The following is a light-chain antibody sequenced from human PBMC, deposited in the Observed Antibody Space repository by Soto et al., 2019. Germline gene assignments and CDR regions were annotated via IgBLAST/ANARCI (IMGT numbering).Light chain of an antibody. J-gene: IGLJ3*02. CDR3: ETWDSDTRV. CDR1: SGHIGYI. CDR2: LELSGSY. Sequence: QSVLTQSSSASASLGSSVKLTCTLSSGHIGYIIAWHQQQPGKAPRYLMNLELSGSYNKGSGVPDRFSGSSSGTDRYLSISNLQSEDEADYYCETWDSDTRVFGGGTKLTVL. V-gene: IGLV4-60*03.